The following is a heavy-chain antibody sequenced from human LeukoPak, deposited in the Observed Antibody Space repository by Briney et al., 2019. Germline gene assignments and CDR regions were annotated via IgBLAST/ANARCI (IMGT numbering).Heavy chain of an antibody. D-gene: IGHD1-26*01. CDR3: ARDAVSGSYSTHWFDP. CDR1: GFTFSSYA. Sequence: GGSLRLSCAASGFTFSSYAMHWVRQAPGKGLEGVAVISYDGSNKYYADSMKGRFTIYRDNTKNTLYLQMNSLRAEDTAVYYCARDAVSGSYSTHWFDPWGQGTLVTVSS. J-gene: IGHJ5*02. CDR2: ISYDGSNK. V-gene: IGHV3-30-3*01.